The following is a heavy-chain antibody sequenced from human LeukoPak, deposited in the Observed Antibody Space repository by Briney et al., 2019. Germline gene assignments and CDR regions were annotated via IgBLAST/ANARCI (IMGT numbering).Heavy chain of an antibody. CDR1: GFTLSTYA. Sequence: GGSLRLSCTASGFTLSTYAMSWVRQAPGKGLEWVSLISGNTGSTYYADSVKGRFTISRDNAKNSLYLQMNSLRAEDTAVYYCARETVTNYWGQGTLVTVSS. J-gene: IGHJ4*02. V-gene: IGHV3-23*01. D-gene: IGHD4-17*01. CDR2: ISGNTGST. CDR3: ARETVTNY.